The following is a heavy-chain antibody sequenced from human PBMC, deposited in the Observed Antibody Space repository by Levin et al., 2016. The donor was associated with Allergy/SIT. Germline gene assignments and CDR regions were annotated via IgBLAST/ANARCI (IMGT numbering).Heavy chain of an antibody. J-gene: IGHJ4*02. V-gene: IGHV3-23*01. Sequence: GESLKISCAASGFTFSNFAMSWFRQAPGKGLEWVSTITGSGHDTYHADSVKGRFTISRDNSQSTLYLQMNSLRAEDTAFYYCAKALAMSGGPRDYWGQGTLVTVSS. CDR3: AKALAMSGGPRDY. CDR2: ITGSGHDT. CDR1: GFTFSNFA. D-gene: IGHD6-19*01.